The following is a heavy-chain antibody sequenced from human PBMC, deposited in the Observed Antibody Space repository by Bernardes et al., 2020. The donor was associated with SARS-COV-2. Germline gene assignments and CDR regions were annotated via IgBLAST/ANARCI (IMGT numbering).Heavy chain of an antibody. CDR2: IVPLSGTA. D-gene: IGHD3-10*01. CDR1: GGVFSSYR. J-gene: IGHJ4*02. V-gene: IGHV1-69*13. CDR3: ARARRGGFHTAFDF. Sequence: SVKVSCKVSGGVFSSYRITWVRQAPGQGPEWMGGIVPLSGTADHAQKFQGRVTITADDSTNTAYMELTSLTSHDTAIYYCARARRGGFHTAFDFWGQGTLVTVSS.